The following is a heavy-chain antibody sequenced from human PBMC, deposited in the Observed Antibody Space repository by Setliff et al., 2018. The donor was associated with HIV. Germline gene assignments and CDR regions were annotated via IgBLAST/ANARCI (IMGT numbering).Heavy chain of an antibody. J-gene: IGHJ6*02. CDR3: AKVPLFVVVPAALGGMDV. Sequence: GGSLRLSCAASGLTDTYNYMSWVRQAPGKGLEWVSLINTDGSRTDYADAVKGRFIISRDNGKSTLFLQMNSLRAEDTAVYYCAKVPLFVVVPAALGGMDVWGQGTTVTVSS. CDR2: INTDGSRT. D-gene: IGHD2-2*01. CDR1: GLTDTYNY. V-gene: IGHV3-74*01.